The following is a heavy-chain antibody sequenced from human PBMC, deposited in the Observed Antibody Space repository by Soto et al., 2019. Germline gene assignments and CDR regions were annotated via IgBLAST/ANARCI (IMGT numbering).Heavy chain of an antibody. CDR2: IYYSGST. CDR1: GGSISSGDYY. J-gene: IGHJ4*02. CDR3: ARGIAAAGYYFDY. V-gene: IGHV4-30-4*01. D-gene: IGHD6-13*01. Sequence: NPSETLSLTCTVSGGSISSGDYYWSWIRQPPGKGLEWIGYIYYSGSTYYNPSLKSRVTISVDTSKNQFSLKLNSVTAADTAVYYCARGIAAAGYYFDYWGQGTLVTVSS.